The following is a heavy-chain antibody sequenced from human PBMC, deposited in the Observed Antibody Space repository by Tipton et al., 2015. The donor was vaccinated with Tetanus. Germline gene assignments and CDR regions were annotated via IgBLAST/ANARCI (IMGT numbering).Heavy chain of an antibody. J-gene: IGHJ6*02. V-gene: IGHV4-59*01. Sequence: TLSLTCTVSGGSISNYYWSWIRQPPGKGLEWIGYIYYSGSTNYNPSLKSRATISVDTSKNQFSLELNSVTAADTAVYYCARDSMSSSGYDKEKTYYYYGMDVWGQGTTVTVSS. D-gene: IGHD5-12*01. CDR1: GGSISNYY. CDR3: ARDSMSSSGYDKEKTYYYYGMDV. CDR2: IYYSGST.